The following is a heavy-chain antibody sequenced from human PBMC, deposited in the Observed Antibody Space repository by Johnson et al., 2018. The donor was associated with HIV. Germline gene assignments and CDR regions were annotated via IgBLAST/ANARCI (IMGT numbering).Heavy chain of an antibody. CDR3: ARDGGYCSSTSCFRHWASAFDI. Sequence: QMQLVESGGGLVQPGRSLRLSCAASGFTFSSYAMHWVRQAPGKGLEWVAVISYDGSNKYYADSVKGRFTISRDNSKNTLYLQMNSLRAEDTAVYYCARDGGYCSSTSCFRHWASAFDIWGQGTMVTVSS. J-gene: IGHJ3*02. CDR1: GFTFSSYA. D-gene: IGHD2-2*01. CDR2: ISYDGSNK. V-gene: IGHV3-30*04.